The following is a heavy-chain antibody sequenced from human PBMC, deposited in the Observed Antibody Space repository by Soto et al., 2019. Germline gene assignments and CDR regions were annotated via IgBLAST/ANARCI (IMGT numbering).Heavy chain of an antibody. J-gene: IGHJ6*02. CDR3: AREDIVVVPAAKTYYYYYGMDV. D-gene: IGHD2-2*01. CDR2: ISAYNGNT. Sequence: QVQLVQSGAEVKKPGASVKVSCKASGYTFTSYGISWVRQAPGQGLEWMGWISAYNGNTNYAQKLQGRVTMTTDTSTSKAYMELRSLRSDDTAVYYCAREDIVVVPAAKTYYYYYGMDVWGQGTMVTVSS. CDR1: GYTFTSYG. V-gene: IGHV1-18*01.